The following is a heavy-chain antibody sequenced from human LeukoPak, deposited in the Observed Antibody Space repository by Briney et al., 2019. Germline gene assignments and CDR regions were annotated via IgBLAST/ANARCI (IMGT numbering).Heavy chain of an antibody. V-gene: IGHV3-23*01. Sequence: GGSLRLVCAASGFTFSSYAMSWVRQAPGKGVECVLGIGGGVDSTYYADSVVGRFTISRDNSKDTLYLQMNSLRADDTAVYYCAKDERFGEFPLGTFDYWGQGTLVTVSS. CDR1: GFTFSSYA. CDR3: AKDERFGEFPLGTFDY. CDR2: IGGGVDST. D-gene: IGHD3-10*01. J-gene: IGHJ4*02.